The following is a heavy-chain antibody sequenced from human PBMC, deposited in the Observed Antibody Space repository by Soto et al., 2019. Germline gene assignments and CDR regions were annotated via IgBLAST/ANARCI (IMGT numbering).Heavy chain of an antibody. Sequence: SETLSLTCAVSGYSISSGYYWGWIRQPPGKGLEWIGSIYHSGSTYYNPSLKSRVTIPVDTSKNQFSLKLSSVTAADTAVYYCARGQWLDWFDPWGQGTLVTVSS. CDR1: GYSISSGYY. CDR2: IYHSGST. V-gene: IGHV4-38-2*01. D-gene: IGHD6-19*01. J-gene: IGHJ5*02. CDR3: ARGQWLDWFDP.